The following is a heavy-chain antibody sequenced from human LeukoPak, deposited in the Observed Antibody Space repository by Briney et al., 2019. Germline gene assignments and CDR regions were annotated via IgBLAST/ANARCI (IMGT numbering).Heavy chain of an antibody. D-gene: IGHD1-26*01. V-gene: IGHV3-33*06. CDR1: GFTFSSYG. CDR3: AKDYNVGSGSYYYFDY. J-gene: IGHJ4*02. Sequence: GGSLRLSCAASGFTFSSYGMHWVRQAPGKGLEWVAGIWYDGSNKYYADSVKGRFTISRDNSKNTLYLQMNSLRAEDTAVYYCAKDYNVGSGSYYYFDYWGQGTLVTVSS. CDR2: IWYDGSNK.